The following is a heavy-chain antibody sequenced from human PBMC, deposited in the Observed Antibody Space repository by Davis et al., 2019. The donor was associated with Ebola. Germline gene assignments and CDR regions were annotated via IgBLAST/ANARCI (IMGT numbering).Heavy chain of an antibody. J-gene: IGHJ4*02. Sequence: SVKVSCKASGGTFSSYAISCVRQAPGQGLEWMGGIIPIFGTANYAQKCQGRVTITADESTITAYMELSSLRSEDTAVYYCARVGVDSSSYFDYWGQGTLVTVSS. CDR2: IIPIFGTA. D-gene: IGHD6-6*01. V-gene: IGHV1-69*13. CDR3: ARVGVDSSSYFDY. CDR1: GGTFSSYA.